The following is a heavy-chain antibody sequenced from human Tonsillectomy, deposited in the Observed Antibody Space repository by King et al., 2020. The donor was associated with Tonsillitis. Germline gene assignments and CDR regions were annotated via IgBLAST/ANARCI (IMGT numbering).Heavy chain of an antibody. V-gene: IGHV5-51*01. Sequence: VQLVESGAEVKKPGESLKISCQGSGYNFASTWIGWVRQMPGQGLEWMGIIYPGDFDTRYSPSFQGQVTISADTSISTAYLHWSSLKASDTAMYYCARQGASVTRFYYYDHMDVWGNGTTVTVSS. CDR2: IYPGDFDT. CDR1: GYNFASTW. D-gene: IGHD2-21*02. CDR3: ARQGASVTRFYYYDHMDV. J-gene: IGHJ6*03.